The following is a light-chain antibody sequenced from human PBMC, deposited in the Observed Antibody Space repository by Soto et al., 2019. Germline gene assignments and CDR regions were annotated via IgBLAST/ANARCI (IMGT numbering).Light chain of an antibody. CDR2: AAS. CDR3: QQFNNYPHGAIT. V-gene: IGKV1-8*01. Sequence: AIPPTPPPSSLSSSTRHRVPHTWRAGPGISSYLAWYQQKPGKAPKLLIYAASTLQSGVPSRFSGSGSGTDFTLTISCLQSEDFATYYCQQFNNYPHGAITFGQGTRLEIK. J-gene: IGKJ5*01. CDR1: PGISSY.